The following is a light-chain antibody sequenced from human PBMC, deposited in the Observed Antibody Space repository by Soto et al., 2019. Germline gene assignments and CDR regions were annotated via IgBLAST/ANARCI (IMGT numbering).Light chain of an antibody. CDR2: EVS. CDR3: SSYAGSNIYV. Sequence: QAVVTQPPSASGSPGQSVTISCTGTSCDVGRYKYVSWYQQHPGKVPKLMIYEVSTRPSGVPDRFSGSKSGNTASLTVSGLQAEDEADYYCSSYAGSNIYVFGTGTKVTVL. CDR1: SCDVGRYKY. J-gene: IGLJ1*01. V-gene: IGLV2-8*01.